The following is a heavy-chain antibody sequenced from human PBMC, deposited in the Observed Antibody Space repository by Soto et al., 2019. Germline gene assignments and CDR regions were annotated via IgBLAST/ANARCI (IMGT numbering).Heavy chain of an antibody. CDR1: GFTFSSYA. D-gene: IGHD3-22*01. J-gene: IGHJ4*02. Sequence: DGSLRVSCAASGFTFSSYAMSWVRQAPGKGLEWVSAIIGSGGSTYYADSVNVRFTISRYNSKNTLYLQMNSLRAEDTAVYYCVNDLFGDSSGYYWDPVDYWGQGTLVTVSS. CDR2: IIGSGGST. V-gene: IGHV3-23*01. CDR3: VNDLFGDSSGYYWDPVDY.